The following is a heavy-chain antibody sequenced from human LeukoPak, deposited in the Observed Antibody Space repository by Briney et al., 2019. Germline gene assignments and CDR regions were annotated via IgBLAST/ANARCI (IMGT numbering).Heavy chain of an antibody. V-gene: IGHV1-69*13. CDR1: GGTFSSYA. CDR2: IIPIFGTA. Sequence: SVKVSCKASGGTFSSYAISWVRQAPGQGLEWMGGIIPIFGTANYAQKFQGRVTITADESTSTAYMELSSLRSEDTAVYYCARDRMGAPTYYYYMDVWGKGTTVTVSS. CDR3: ARDRMGAPTYYYYMDV. D-gene: IGHD2-15*01. J-gene: IGHJ6*03.